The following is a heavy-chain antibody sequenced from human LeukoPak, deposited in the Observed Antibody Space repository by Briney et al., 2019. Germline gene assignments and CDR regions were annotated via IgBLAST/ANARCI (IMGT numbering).Heavy chain of an antibody. CDR2: ISLAGQT. D-gene: IGHD1-26*01. V-gene: IGHV4-4*02. J-gene: IGHJ4*02. CDR1: GGSISGTNW. Sequence: SGTLSLTCGVSGGSISGTNWWSWVRQPPGQGLEWIGEISLAGQTNYNPSLNGRVTMSLDESSNQLSLHLTSVTAADTATYFCSRESGPFCPFGYWGQGTLVTVSS. CDR3: SRESGPFCPFGY.